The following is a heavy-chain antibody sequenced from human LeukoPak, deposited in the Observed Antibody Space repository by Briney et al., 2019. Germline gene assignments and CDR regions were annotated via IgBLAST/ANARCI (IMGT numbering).Heavy chain of an antibody. CDR2: IKQDGSEK. V-gene: IGHV3-7*01. CDR1: GFTFSSYW. Sequence: PGGSLRLSCAASGFTFSSYWMSWVRQAPGKGLEWVANIKQDGSEKYYVDSVKGRFTISRDNAKNSLYLQMNSLRAEDTAVYYCARLGEAAAGNYYYYYYMDVWGKGTTVTISS. D-gene: IGHD6-13*01. CDR3: ARLGEAAAGNYYYYYYMDV. J-gene: IGHJ6*03.